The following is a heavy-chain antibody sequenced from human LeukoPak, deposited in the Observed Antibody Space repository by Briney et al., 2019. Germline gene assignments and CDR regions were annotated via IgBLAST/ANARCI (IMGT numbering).Heavy chain of an antibody. CDR1: GGSFSVYY. CDR3: ARGNGPMVRGIFDY. D-gene: IGHD3-10*01. V-gene: IGHV4-34*01. Sequence: SETLSLTCAVCGGSFSVYYWSWIRQPPGKGLEWIGEIKHSGSTNYNPSLKSRATIPVTTSTNEFSLKRSSVTAADTAVYYCARGNGPMVRGIFDYWGQGTLVTVSS. J-gene: IGHJ4*02. CDR2: IKHSGST.